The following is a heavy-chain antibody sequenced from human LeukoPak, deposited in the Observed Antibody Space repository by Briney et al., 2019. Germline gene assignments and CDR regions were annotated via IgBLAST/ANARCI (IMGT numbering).Heavy chain of an antibody. V-gene: IGHV3-48*03. CDR2: ISSSGSTI. J-gene: IGHJ4*02. Sequence: GGSLRLSCAASGFTFSSYEMNWVRQAPGKGLEWVSYISSSGSTIYYADSVKGRFTISRDNAKNSLYLQMNSLKAEDTAVYYCAREIRGFFDYWGQGTLVTVSS. D-gene: IGHD3-10*01. CDR3: AREIRGFFDY. CDR1: GFTFSSYE.